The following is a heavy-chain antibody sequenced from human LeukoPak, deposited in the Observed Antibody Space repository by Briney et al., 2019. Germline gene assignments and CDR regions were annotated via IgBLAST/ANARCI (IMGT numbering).Heavy chain of an antibody. J-gene: IGHJ5*02. V-gene: IGHV3-21*01. CDR3: ARGVRYFDPERTWFDP. CDR1: GFTFSSYS. D-gene: IGHD3-9*01. CDR2: ISSSSSYI. Sequence: GGSLRLSCAASGFTFSSYSMNWVRQAPGKGLEWVSSISSSSSYIYYADSVKGRFTISRDNAKNSLYLQMNSLRVEDTAVYYCARGVRYFDPERTWFDPWGQGTLVTVSS.